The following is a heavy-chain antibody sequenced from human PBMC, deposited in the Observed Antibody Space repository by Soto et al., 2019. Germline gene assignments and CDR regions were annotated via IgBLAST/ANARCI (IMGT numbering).Heavy chain of an antibody. D-gene: IGHD5-12*01. CDR2: IYPGGVNI. Sequence: ASVKVSCKAFGYSFTSHYMHWVRQAPGQGLEWMGTIYPGGVNIGYAQKFKGRVTMTKDTSTSTVYMELNSLTSEDTAVYYCARAWSDIALPYDYWGQGTPVTVSS. J-gene: IGHJ4*02. V-gene: IGHV1-46*01. CDR3: ARAWSDIALPYDY. CDR1: GYSFTSHY.